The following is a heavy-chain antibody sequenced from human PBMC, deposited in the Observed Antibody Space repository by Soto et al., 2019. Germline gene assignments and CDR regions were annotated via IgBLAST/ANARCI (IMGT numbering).Heavy chain of an antibody. CDR2: IYPGDSDT. V-gene: IGHV5-51*01. CDR3: ARHGCSSTSCHDNYYYYGMDV. J-gene: IGHJ6*02. Sequence: GESLKISCKGSGYSFTSYWIGWVRQMPGKGLEWMGIIYPGDSDTRYSPSFQGQVTISADKSISTAHLQWSSLKASDTAMYYCARHGCSSTSCHDNYYYYGMDVWGQGTTVTVS. CDR1: GYSFTSYW. D-gene: IGHD2-2*01.